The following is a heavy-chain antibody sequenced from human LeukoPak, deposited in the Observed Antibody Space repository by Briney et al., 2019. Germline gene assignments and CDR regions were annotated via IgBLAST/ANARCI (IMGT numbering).Heavy chain of an antibody. V-gene: IGHV4-59*01. CDR1: GGSFGGYY. Sequence: SETLSLTCAVYGGSFGGYYWSWIRQPPGKGLEWIGYIYYSGSTDYNPSLKSRVTISVDTSKNQFSLKLSSVTAADTAVYYCARDPGRWQQLGYFDYWGQGTLVTVSS. CDR3: ARDPGRWQQLGYFDY. CDR2: IYYSGST. J-gene: IGHJ4*02. D-gene: IGHD5-24*01.